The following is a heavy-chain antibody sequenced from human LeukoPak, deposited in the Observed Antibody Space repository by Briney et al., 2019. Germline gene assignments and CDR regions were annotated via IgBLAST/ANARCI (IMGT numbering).Heavy chain of an antibody. CDR3: AKDRHDAFDI. J-gene: IGHJ3*02. CDR1: GFTFDDYA. V-gene: IGHV3-9*01. CDR2: ISWNSGRI. Sequence: GGSLRLSCAASGFTFDDYAMHWVRQAPGKGLEWVSGISWNSGRIGYADAVKGRFTISRDNAKDSLYLQMNSLRAEDTALYYCAKDRHDAFDIWGQGTMVTVSS.